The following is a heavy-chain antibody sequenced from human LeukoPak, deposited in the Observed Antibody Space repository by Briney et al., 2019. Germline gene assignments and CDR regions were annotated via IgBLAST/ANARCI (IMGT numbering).Heavy chain of an antibody. V-gene: IGHV3-7*04. CDR2: IKQDGSEK. CDR1: GFTFSSYW. CDR3: ARGTIAAAGYYYFDY. J-gene: IGHJ4*02. Sequence: PGGSLRLSCAASGFTFSSYWMSWVRQAPGKGLEWVANIKQDGSEKYYVDSVKGRFTISRDNAKNSLYLQTNSLRAEDTAVYYCARGTIAAAGYYYFDYWGQGTQVTVSS. D-gene: IGHD6-13*01.